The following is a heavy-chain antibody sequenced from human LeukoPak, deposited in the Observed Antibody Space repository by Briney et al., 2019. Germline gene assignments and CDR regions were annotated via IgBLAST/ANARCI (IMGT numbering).Heavy chain of an antibody. J-gene: IGHJ5*02. V-gene: IGHV1-2*02. CDR1: GYTFTDYY. D-gene: IGHD6-6*01. Sequence: ASVKVSCKASGYTFTDYYMHWVRQAPGQGLEWMGWINPNSGGTNYAQKFQGRVNMTRDTSISTAYMELSSLRSDDTAVYYCANSARQLLSPVGWFDPWGQGTLVTVSS. CDR3: ANSARQLLSPVGWFDP. CDR2: INPNSGGT.